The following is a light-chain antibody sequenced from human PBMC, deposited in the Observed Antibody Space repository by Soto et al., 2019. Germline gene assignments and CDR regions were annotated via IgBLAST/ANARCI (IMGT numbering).Light chain of an antibody. Sequence: EIVMTQSPATLSVSPGERATLSCRASQSVSSNLAWYQQKPGQAPRLLIYGASSRATGIPDRFTGSGSGTDFTLTISRLEPEDFAVYYCQQYESSPLTFGGGTKVEI. V-gene: IGKV3-20*01. CDR1: QSVSSN. CDR2: GAS. J-gene: IGKJ4*01. CDR3: QQYESSPLT.